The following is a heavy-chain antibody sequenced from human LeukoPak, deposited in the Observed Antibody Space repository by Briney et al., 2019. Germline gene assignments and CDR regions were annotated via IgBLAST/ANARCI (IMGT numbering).Heavy chain of an antibody. Sequence: PGRSLRLSCAASGFTFSSYGMHWVRQAPGKGLEWVAVISYDGSNKYYADSVKGRFTISRDNSKNTLYLQMNSLRAEDTAVYYCAKVGRSSGWYDYWGQGTLVTVSS. CDR3: AKVGRSSGWYDY. V-gene: IGHV3-30*18. CDR1: GFTFSSYG. J-gene: IGHJ4*02. D-gene: IGHD6-19*01. CDR2: ISYDGSNK.